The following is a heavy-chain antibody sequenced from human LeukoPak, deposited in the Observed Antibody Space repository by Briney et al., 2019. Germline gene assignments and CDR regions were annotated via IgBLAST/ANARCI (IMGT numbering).Heavy chain of an antibody. J-gene: IGHJ3*02. CDR3: ARVILTGLDAFDI. CDR1: GGSISSYY. V-gene: IGHV4-59*01. D-gene: IGHD3-9*01. Sequence: KPSETLSLTCTVSGGSISSYYWSWIRQPPGKGLEWIGYIYYSGSTNCNPSLKSRVTISVDTSKNQFSLKLSSVTAADTAVYYCARVILTGLDAFDIWGQGTMVTVSS. CDR2: IYYSGST.